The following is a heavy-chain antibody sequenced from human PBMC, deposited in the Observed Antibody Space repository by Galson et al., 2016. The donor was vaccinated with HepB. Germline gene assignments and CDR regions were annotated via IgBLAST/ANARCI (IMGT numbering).Heavy chain of an antibody. CDR1: GDSISSYF. V-gene: IGHV4-59*01. J-gene: IGHJ3*02. CDR3: ARDLLGGSDTFDI. Sequence: SETLSLTCTVSGDSISSYFWSWIRQSPGKGLEWIGYIYFTGSTNYNPSLKSRVTMSVDTSKNQFFLKLSSVTAADTAVYYCARDLLGGSDTFDIWGQGTMVTVSS. CDR2: IYFTGST. D-gene: IGHD1-26*01.